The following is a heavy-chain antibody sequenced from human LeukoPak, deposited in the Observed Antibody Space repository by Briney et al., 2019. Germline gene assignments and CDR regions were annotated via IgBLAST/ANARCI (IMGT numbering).Heavy chain of an antibody. CDR3: ARAPTVYDSSGYYSDAFDI. V-gene: IGHV4-34*01. D-gene: IGHD3-22*01. Sequence: SETLSLTCAVYGGSFSGYYWSWIRQPPGKGLEWIGEINHSGSTNYNPSLKGRVTISVDTSKNQFSLKLSSVTAADTAVYYCARAPTVYDSSGYYSDAFDIWGQGTMVTVSS. J-gene: IGHJ3*02. CDR2: INHSGST. CDR1: GGSFSGYY.